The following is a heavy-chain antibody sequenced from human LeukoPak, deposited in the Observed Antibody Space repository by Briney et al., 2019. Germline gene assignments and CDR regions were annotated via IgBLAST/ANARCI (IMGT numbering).Heavy chain of an antibody. CDR1: GGSLSGFY. D-gene: IGHD2/OR15-2a*01. CDR2: IYTSGSS. V-gene: IGHV4-4*07. CDR3: ARDRISAVTDAFDI. J-gene: IGHJ3*02. Sequence: SETLSLTCSVSGGSLSGFYWSWIRQPAGKGLEWIGRIYTSGSSDYNPSLKSRVTISVDTSKNQFSLKLSSVTAADTAVYYCARDRISAVTDAFDIWGQGTMVTVSS.